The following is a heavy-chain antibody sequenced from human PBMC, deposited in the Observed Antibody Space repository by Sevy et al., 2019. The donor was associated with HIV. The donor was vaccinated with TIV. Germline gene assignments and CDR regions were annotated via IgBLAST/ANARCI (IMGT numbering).Heavy chain of an antibody. D-gene: IGHD6-6*01. J-gene: IGHJ4*02. CDR3: AKDRGIAARRAGGFDY. CDR2: ISYDGSNK. Sequence: GGSLRLSSAASGFTFSSYGMHWVRQTPGKGLEWVAVISYDGSNKYYADSVKGRFTISRDNSKNPLYLQMNSLRAEDTAVYYCAKDRGIAARRAGGFDYWGQGTLVTVSS. V-gene: IGHV3-30*18. CDR1: GFTFSSYG.